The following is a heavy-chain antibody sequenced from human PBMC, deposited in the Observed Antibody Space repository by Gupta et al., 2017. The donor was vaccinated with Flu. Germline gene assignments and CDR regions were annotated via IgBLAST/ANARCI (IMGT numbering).Heavy chain of an antibody. J-gene: IGHJ6*02. D-gene: IGHD5-18*01. CDR3: ARVDDTAMGTSYYYGMDV. CDR1: GGTFSSYA. CDR2: IIPSFGTA. V-gene: IGHV1-69*06. Sequence: QVQLVQSGAEVKKPGSSVKVSCKASGGTFSSYAISWVRQAPGQGLEWMGGIIPSFGTANYAQKCQGRVTITADKSTSTAYMELSSLRSEDTAVYYCARVDDTAMGTSYYYGMDVWGQGTTVTVSS.